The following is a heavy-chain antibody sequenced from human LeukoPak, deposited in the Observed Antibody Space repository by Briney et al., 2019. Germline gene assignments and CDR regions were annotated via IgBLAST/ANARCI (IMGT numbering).Heavy chain of an antibody. CDR3: ASAGIALAGKKVFDY. CDR1: GYTFTGSY. J-gene: IGHJ4*02. Sequence: ASVKVSYKASGYTFTGSYMHWVRQAPGQGLEWMGWINPNSGGTNYAQKFQGRVTMTRDTSISTAYMELSRLRSDDTAVYYCASAGIALAGKKVFDYWGQGTLVPVSS. CDR2: INPNSGGT. V-gene: IGHV1-2*02. D-gene: IGHD6-19*01.